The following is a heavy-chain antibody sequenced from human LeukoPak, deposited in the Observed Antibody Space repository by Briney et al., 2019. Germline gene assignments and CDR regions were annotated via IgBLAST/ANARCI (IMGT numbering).Heavy chain of an antibody. CDR3: AKRSRYQPLLYFDY. Sequence: GGSLRLSCAASGFTFSSYSMNWVRQAPGKGLEWVSAISGSGGSTYYADSVKGRFTISRDNSKNTLYLQMNSLRAEDTAVYYCAKRSRYQPLLYFDYWGQGTLVTVSS. J-gene: IGHJ4*02. D-gene: IGHD2-2*01. CDR2: ISGSGGST. V-gene: IGHV3-23*01. CDR1: GFTFSSYS.